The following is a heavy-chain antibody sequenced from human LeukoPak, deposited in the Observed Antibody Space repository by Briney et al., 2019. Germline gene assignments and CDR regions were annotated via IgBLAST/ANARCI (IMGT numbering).Heavy chain of an antibody. CDR3: ARINFNPDY. Sequence: PSETLSLTCSVSGYSISRGHHWAWVRQPPGKGLEWIGSVHHSGATYYNPSLNSRLTISADTSKNRFPLKMDSVTAADTAVYYRARINFNPDYWGQGTLVSVSS. D-gene: IGHD1-14*01. CDR2: VHHSGAT. V-gene: IGHV4-38-2*02. J-gene: IGHJ4*02. CDR1: GYSISRGHH.